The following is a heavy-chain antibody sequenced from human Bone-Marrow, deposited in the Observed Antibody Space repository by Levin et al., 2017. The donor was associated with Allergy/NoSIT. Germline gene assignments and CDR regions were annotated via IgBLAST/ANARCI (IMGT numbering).Heavy chain of an antibody. V-gene: IGHV4-59*01. J-gene: IGHJ4*02. CDR1: GGSISNYY. CDR3: ARVAGGNSVPFDY. CDR2: MYYSGST. D-gene: IGHD4-23*01. Sequence: SQTLSLTCTVSGGSISNYYWSWIRQPPGKGLEWIGYMYYSGSTNYNPSLKSRVTISIDTSKNQFSLKLSSVTAADTAVYYCARVAGGNSVPFDYWGQGTLVTVSS.